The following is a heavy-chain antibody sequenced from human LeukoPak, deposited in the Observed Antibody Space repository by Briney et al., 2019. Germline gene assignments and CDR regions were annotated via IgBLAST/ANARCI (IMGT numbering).Heavy chain of an antibody. J-gene: IGHJ4*02. CDR2: INPSGGST. CDR1: GYTFTSYY. CDR3: AREESGDCFDY. V-gene: IGHV1-46*01. D-gene: IGHD3-10*01. Sequence: ASVKVSCRASGYTFTSYYMHWVRQAPGQGLEWMGIINPSGGSTSYAQKFQGRVTMTRDTSTSTVYMELSSLSSEDTAVYYCAREESGDCFDYWGQGTLVTVSS.